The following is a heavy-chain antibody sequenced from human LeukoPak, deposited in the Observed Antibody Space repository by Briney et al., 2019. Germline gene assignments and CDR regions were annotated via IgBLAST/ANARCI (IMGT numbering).Heavy chain of an antibody. CDR1: GFTFSSYA. Sequence: GGSLRLSCAASGFTFSSYAMSWVRQAPGKGLEWVSAISGSGGSTYYADSVKGRFTISRDNSKNTLYLQMNSLRAEDTAVYYCAKPVVPAAILAPYNWFDPWGQGTLVTVSS. J-gene: IGHJ5*02. D-gene: IGHD2-2*02. CDR3: AKPVVPAAILAPYNWFDP. CDR2: ISGSGGST. V-gene: IGHV3-23*01.